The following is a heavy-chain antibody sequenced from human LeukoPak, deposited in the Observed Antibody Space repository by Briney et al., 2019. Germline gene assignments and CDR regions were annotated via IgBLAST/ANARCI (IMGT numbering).Heavy chain of an antibody. CDR1: GYTFTSYY. CDR3: ARAPGYCGGDCYEGYFDY. CDR2: INPSGGST. D-gene: IGHD2-21*02. V-gene: IGHV1-46*01. J-gene: IGHJ4*02. Sequence: ASVKVSCKASGYTFTSYYMHWVRQAPGQGLEWMGIINPSGGSTSYAQKFQGRVTMTRDTSTSTVYMELSSLRSEDTAVYYCARAPGYCGGDCYEGYFDYWGQGTLVTVSS.